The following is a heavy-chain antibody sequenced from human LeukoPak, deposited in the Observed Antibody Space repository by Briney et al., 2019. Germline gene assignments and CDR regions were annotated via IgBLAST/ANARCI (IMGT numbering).Heavy chain of an antibody. D-gene: IGHD3-22*01. Sequence: SGPTLVKPTQTLTLTCIFSGFSLSTSGMCVSWIRQPPGKALEWLARIDWDDDKYYSTSLKTRLTISKDTSKNQVVLTMTNMDPVDTATYYCARARRYYYDSSGYYDYWGQGTLVTVSS. V-gene: IGHV2-70*11. CDR1: GFSLSTSGMC. CDR3: ARARRYYYDSSGYYDY. J-gene: IGHJ4*02. CDR2: IDWDDDK.